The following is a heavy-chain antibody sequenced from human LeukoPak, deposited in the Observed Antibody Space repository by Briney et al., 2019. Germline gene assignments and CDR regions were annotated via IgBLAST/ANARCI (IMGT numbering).Heavy chain of an antibody. Sequence: GGSLRLSCAASGFTFSSYAMSWVRQAPGKGLEWVSPISGSGGSTYYADSVKGRFTIFRDNSKNTLYLQMNSLRAEDTAAYYCAKDRYSGSYNPSDYWGQGTLVTVSS. CDR3: AKDRYSGSYNPSDY. J-gene: IGHJ4*02. CDR1: GFTFSSYA. D-gene: IGHD1-26*01. V-gene: IGHV3-23*01. CDR2: ISGSGGST.